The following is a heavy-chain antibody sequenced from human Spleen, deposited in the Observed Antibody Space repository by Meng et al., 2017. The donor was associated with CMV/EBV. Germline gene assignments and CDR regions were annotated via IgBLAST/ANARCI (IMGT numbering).Heavy chain of an antibody. D-gene: IGHD4-11*01. V-gene: IGHV1-2*02. CDR3: ARELTTSRGMDV. CDR2: INPNTGVT. Sequence: ASVKVSCKASGYTFTAYYMHWLRQAPGQGLEWMAWINPNTGVTGYAQHLQGKVTMTRDTSISTVYMELSRLRSDDTAVYYCARELTTSRGMDVWGQGTTVTVSS. J-gene: IGHJ6*02. CDR1: GYTFTAYY.